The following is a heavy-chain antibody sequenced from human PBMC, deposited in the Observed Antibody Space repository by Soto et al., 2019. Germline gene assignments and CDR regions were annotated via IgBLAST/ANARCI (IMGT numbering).Heavy chain of an antibody. J-gene: IGHJ4*02. CDR3: AKAYTPYCSSTSCYVFDY. Sequence: EVQLLESGGGLVQPGGSLRLSCAASGFTFSSYAMSWVRQAPGKGLEWVSAISGSGGSTYYADSVKGRFTISRDNSKNTLYLQMNSLRAEDTAVYYCAKAYTPYCSSTSCYVFDYCGQGTLVTVSS. V-gene: IGHV3-23*01. D-gene: IGHD2-2*01. CDR1: GFTFSSYA. CDR2: ISGSGGST.